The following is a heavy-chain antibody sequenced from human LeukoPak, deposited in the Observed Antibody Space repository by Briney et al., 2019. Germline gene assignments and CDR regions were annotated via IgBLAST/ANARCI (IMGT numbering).Heavy chain of an antibody. J-gene: IGHJ5*02. CDR1: GGSISSGDYS. D-gene: IGHD3-10*01. V-gene: IGHV4-30-2*01. Sequence: PSETLSLTCAVSGGSISSGDYSWSWIRQPPGKGLEWVGYIYYSGSTYYNPSLKSRVTISGDRSKNQFSLKLGSVTAADTAVYYCARVGRTDWFDPWGQGTLVTVSS. CDR3: ARVGRTDWFDP. CDR2: IYYSGST.